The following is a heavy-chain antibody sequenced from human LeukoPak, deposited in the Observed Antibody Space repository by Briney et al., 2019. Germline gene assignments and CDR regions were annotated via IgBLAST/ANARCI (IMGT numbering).Heavy chain of an antibody. V-gene: IGHV1-69*13. J-gene: IGHJ4*02. CDR3: ARSPKDYYDSSGTYPLDY. D-gene: IGHD3-22*01. CDR1: GGTFSSYA. CDR2: IIPIFGTA. Sequence: ASVKVSCKASGGTFSSYAISWVRQAPGQGLEWMGGIIPIFGTANYAQKFQGRVTITADESTSTAYMELSSLRSEDTAVYYCARSPKDYYDSSGTYPLDYWGQGTLVTVSS.